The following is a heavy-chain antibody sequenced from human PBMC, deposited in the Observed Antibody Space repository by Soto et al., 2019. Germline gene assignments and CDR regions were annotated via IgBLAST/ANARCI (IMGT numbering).Heavy chain of an antibody. Sequence: QVQLQESGPGLVKPSGTLSLTCAVSGGSISSSNWWSWVRQPPGKGLEWIGEIYHSGSTNYNPSLKSQVTISVDKSKNQFSLKLSSVTAADTAVYYCARDRGLIVATTRDFYYYYGMDVWGQGTTVTVSS. CDR3: ARDRGLIVATTRDFYYYYGMDV. D-gene: IGHD5-12*01. CDR2: IYHSGST. V-gene: IGHV4-4*02. J-gene: IGHJ6*02. CDR1: GGSISSSNW.